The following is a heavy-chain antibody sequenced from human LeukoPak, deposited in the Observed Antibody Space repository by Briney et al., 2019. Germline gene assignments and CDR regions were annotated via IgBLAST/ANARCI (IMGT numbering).Heavy chain of an antibody. CDR1: GFTFSTYT. Sequence: GGSLRLSCAASGFTFSTYTMSWVRQAPGKGLEWVSAISGSGGNTYYADSVKGRFTISRDNSKNTLYLQMDSLRADDTAVYYCARDEDWSGYYGAFDIWGQGTMVTVSS. CDR2: ISGSGGNT. V-gene: IGHV3-23*01. D-gene: IGHD3-3*01. J-gene: IGHJ3*02. CDR3: ARDEDWSGYYGAFDI.